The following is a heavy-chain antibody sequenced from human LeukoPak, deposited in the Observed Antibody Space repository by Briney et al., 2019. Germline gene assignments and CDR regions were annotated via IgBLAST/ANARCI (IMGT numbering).Heavy chain of an antibody. CDR1: GFTFSSYS. Sequence: KPGGSLRLSCAASGFTFSSYSMNWVRQAPGKGLEWVSSISSGGNYIYYADSVKGRFTISRDNAKNSLYLQMNSLRAKETAVYYCARAGILVAGTDWYFDLWGRGTLVTVSS. CDR3: ARAGILVAGTDWYFDL. V-gene: IGHV3-21*01. CDR2: ISSGGNYI. J-gene: IGHJ2*01. D-gene: IGHD6-19*01.